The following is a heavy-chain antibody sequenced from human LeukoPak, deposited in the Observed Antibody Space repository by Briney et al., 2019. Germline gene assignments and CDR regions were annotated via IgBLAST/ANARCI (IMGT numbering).Heavy chain of an antibody. CDR2: IRSDGSKQ. CDR3: AKDRPYR. CDR1: GFRFNSNV. D-gene: IGHD3-16*02. J-gene: IGHJ4*02. V-gene: IGHV3-30*02. Sequence: GGSLRLSCTASGFRFNSNVMHWVRQAPGKGLEWVAFIRSDGSKQYYADSVKGRFAISRDGSTNTLYLHMDSLRPEDTAVYYCAKDRPYRWGQGTLVIVSS.